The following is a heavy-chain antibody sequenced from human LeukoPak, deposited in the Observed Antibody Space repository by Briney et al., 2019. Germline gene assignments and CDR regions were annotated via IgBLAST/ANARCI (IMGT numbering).Heavy chain of an antibody. V-gene: IGHV3-21*01. CDR2: ITSAGGYK. J-gene: IGHJ6*03. Sequence: GGSLRLSCGASGFTFSDYIMNWVRQAPGKGLAWVASITSAGGYKYYADSVKGRFTISRDNAQNSLFLQMNSLRAEDTAVYFCATSGGFVLPNAITGNWYMDGWGRGTSVTVSS. D-gene: IGHD2-2*01. CDR1: GFTFSDYI. CDR3: ATSGGFVLPNAITGNWYMDG.